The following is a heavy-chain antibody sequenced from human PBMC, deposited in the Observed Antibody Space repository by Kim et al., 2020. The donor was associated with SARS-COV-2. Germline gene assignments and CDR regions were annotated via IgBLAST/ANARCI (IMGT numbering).Heavy chain of an antibody. D-gene: IGHD3-22*01. V-gene: IGHV3-7*01. Sequence: GGSLRLSCAASGFTFSSYWMSWVRQAPGKGLEWVANIKQDGSEKYYVDSVKGRFTISRDNAKNSLYLQMNSLRAEDTAVYYCARDDGRLEYYDSSGYYFRVGAFDIWGQGTMVTVSS. CDR2: IKQDGSEK. CDR1: GFTFSSYW. CDR3: ARDDGRLEYYDSSGYYFRVGAFDI. J-gene: IGHJ3*02.